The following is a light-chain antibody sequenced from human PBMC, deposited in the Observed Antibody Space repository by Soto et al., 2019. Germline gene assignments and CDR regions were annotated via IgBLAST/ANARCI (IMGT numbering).Light chain of an antibody. CDR1: QSVSSN. CDR2: GAS. V-gene: IGKV3-15*01. CDR3: QEYNSWPRGT. J-gene: IGKJ3*01. Sequence: EIVMTQSPATLSVSPGERATLSCRANQSVSSNLAWYQQKPGQAPRLLISGASTRATGIPDRFSGSGSGTEFTLTISSLQSEDFAVYYCQEYNSWPRGTFGPGTKVEIK.